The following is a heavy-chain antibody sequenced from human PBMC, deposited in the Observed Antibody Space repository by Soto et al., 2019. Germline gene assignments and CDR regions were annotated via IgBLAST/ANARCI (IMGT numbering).Heavy chain of an antibody. J-gene: IGHJ5*02. CDR2: INAGNGNT. D-gene: IGHD2-21*02. V-gene: IGHV1-3*01. CDR1: GYTFTSYA. CDR3: AGASGRLRPGNGVTPGWFDP. Sequence: QVQLVQSGAEVKKPGASVKVSCKASGYTFTSYAMHWVRQAPGQRLEWMGWINAGNGNTKYSQKFQGRVTITRDTSASTAYMELSSLRSEDTAVYYCAGASGRLRPGNGVTPGWFDPWGQGTLVTVSS.